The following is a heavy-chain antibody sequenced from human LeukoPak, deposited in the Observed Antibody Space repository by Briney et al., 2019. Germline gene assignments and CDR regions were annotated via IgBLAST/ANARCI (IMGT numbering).Heavy chain of an antibody. V-gene: IGHV1-46*01. Sequence: ASVKVSCKASGYTFTSYYMHWVRQAPGQGLEWMGIINPSGGSTSYAQKFQGRVTLTRDTSTSAVYMELSSLRSEDTAVYYCARSSTLGNYFDYWGQGTLVTVSS. CDR1: GYTFTSYY. J-gene: IGHJ4*02. D-gene: IGHD6-13*01. CDR2: INPSGGST. CDR3: ARSSTLGNYFDY.